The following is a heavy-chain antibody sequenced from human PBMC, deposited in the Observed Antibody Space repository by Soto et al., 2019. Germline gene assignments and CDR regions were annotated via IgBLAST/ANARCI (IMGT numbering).Heavy chain of an antibody. CDR1: GGSISSGGYY. J-gene: IGHJ4*02. V-gene: IGHV4-31*03. CDR2: IYYSGST. CDR3: ARAWDDEYYYDSSGPLYFDY. Sequence: SETLSLTCTVSGGSISSGGYYWSWIRQHPGKGLEWIGYIYYSGSTYYNPSLKSRVTISVDTSKNQFSLKLSSVTAADTAVYYCARAWDDEYYYDSSGPLYFDYWGQGTLVTVSS. D-gene: IGHD3-22*01.